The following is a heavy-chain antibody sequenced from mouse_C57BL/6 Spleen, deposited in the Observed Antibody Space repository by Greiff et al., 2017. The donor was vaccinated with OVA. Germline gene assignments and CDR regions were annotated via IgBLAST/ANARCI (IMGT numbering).Heavy chain of an antibody. CDR3: AREDGWYFDD. CDR2: ISDGGSYT. Sequence: EVQLVESGGGLVKPGGSLKLSCAASGFTFSSYAMSWVRQTPEKRLEWVATISDGGSYTYYPDNVKGRFTISRDNAKNNLYLQMSHLKSEDTAMYYCAREDGWYFDDWGQGTTLTVSS. D-gene: IGHD1-1*02. V-gene: IGHV5-4*01. CDR1: GFTFSSYA. J-gene: IGHJ2*01.